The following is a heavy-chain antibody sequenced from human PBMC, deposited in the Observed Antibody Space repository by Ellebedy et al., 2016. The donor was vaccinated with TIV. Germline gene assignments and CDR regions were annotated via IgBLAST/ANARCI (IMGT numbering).Heavy chain of an antibody. CDR1: GGSVSSGSYY. CDR2: IYYSGST. CDR3: ARVTTVTPWGPHDFDY. J-gene: IGHJ4*02. D-gene: IGHD4-17*01. Sequence: SETLSLTXTVSGGSVSSGSYYWSWIRQPPGKGLEWIGYIYYSGSTNYNPSLKSRVTISVDTSKNQFSLKLSSVTAADTAVYYCARVTTVTPWGPHDFDYWGQGTLVTVSS. V-gene: IGHV4-61*01.